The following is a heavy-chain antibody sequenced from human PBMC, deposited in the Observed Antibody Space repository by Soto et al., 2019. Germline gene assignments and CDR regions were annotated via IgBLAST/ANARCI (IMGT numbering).Heavy chain of an antibody. D-gene: IGHD3-22*01. Sequence: GGSLRLSCEASGFSFSTSWMHWVRQAPGKGLEWVSRIHNDGYSTIYADSVKGRFTIYRDNAKNTLYLQMNSLRVEDTAVYYCARDYYYTVDYWGQGTLVTVSS. CDR3: ARDYYYTVDY. J-gene: IGHJ4*02. V-gene: IGHV3-74*01. CDR1: GFSFSTSW. CDR2: IHNDGYST.